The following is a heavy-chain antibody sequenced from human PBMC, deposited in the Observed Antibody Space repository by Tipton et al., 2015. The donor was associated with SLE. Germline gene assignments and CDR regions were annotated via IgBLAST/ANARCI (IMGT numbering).Heavy chain of an antibody. Sequence: GSLRLSCTVSGFIFNSYAMRWVRQAPGKGLEWVSGIDTSGGYRYYPDSVKGRFTISRDNSRNTLYLQMNSLRAEDSGVYYCARAFRLGLDSFDIWGQGTTVTVSA. J-gene: IGHJ3*02. D-gene: IGHD3/OR15-3a*01. CDR2: IDTSGGYR. CDR3: ARAFRLGLDSFDI. CDR1: GFIFNSYA. V-gene: IGHV3-23*05.